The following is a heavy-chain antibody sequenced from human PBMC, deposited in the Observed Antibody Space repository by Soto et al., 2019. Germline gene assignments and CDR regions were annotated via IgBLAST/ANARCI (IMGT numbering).Heavy chain of an antibody. J-gene: IGHJ4*02. V-gene: IGHV3-33*01. CDR2: IWYDGSNK. CDR1: GFTFSRYG. Sequence: GGSLRLSCAASGFTFSRYGMHWVRQAPGKGLEWVAVIWYDGSNKYYADSVKGRFTISRDNSKNTLYLQMNSLRAEDTAVYYGARSGAGITIFGGVTANFDYWGQGTLVTVSS. D-gene: IGHD3-3*01. CDR3: ARSGAGITIFGGVTANFDY.